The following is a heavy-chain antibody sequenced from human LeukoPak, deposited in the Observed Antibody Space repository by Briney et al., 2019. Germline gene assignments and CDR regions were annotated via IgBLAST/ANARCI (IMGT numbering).Heavy chain of an antibody. V-gene: IGHV1-46*01. Sequence: ASVKVSCKASGYTSTNYYMYWVRQAPGQGLEWMGIINPSGGSTSYAQKFQGRVTMTRDTSTTTVYMELSSLRSEDTAVNYCARGGVAVATLKTIDYWGQGTLVTVSS. J-gene: IGHJ4*02. CDR2: INPSGGST. CDR1: GYTSTNYY. D-gene: IGHD6-19*01. CDR3: ARGGVAVATLKTIDY.